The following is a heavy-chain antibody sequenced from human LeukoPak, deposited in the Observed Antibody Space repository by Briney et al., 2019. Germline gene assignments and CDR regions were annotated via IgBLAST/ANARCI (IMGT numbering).Heavy chain of an antibody. CDR2: IIPIFGTA. CDR1: GGTFTSYA. CDR3: ARVGDFWSGYYRPFDY. J-gene: IGHJ4*02. V-gene: IGHV1-69*13. D-gene: IGHD3-3*01. Sequence: SVKVSCKASGGTFTSYAISWVRQAPGQGLEWMGGIIPIFGTANYAQKFQGRVTITADESTITAYMELSSLRSEDRAVYYCARVGDFWSGYYRPFDYWGQGTLVTVSS.